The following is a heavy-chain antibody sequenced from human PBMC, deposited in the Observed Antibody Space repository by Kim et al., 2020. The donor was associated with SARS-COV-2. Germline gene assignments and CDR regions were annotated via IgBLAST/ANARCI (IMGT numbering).Heavy chain of an antibody. Sequence: GGSLRLSCAASGFTFSSYWIHWVRQAPGKGLVWVSRISSDGRGTSYADSVKGRFTISRDNAKNTLYLQMNSLRAEDTAVYYCARGSTTWSDYWGQGTLVT. CDR2: ISSDGRGT. V-gene: IGHV3-74*01. CDR1: GFTFSSYW. D-gene: IGHD6-13*01. J-gene: IGHJ4*02. CDR3: ARGSTTWSDY.